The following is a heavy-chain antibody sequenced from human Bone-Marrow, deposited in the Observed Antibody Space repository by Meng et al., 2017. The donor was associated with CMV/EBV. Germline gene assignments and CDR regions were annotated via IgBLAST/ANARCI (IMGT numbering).Heavy chain of an antibody. CDR1: GGTFSSYA. J-gene: IGHJ4*02. Sequence: ASVKVSCKASGGTFSSYAISWVRQAPGQGLEWMGWINPNTGDTYNAPKFQGRVTMTRDTSISTVYMEMSSLTYDDTAVYSCARSLFGSGSLFGYWGQGTLVTVSS. CDR2: INPNTGDT. CDR3: ARSLFGSGSLFGY. D-gene: IGHD3-10*01. V-gene: IGHV1-2*02.